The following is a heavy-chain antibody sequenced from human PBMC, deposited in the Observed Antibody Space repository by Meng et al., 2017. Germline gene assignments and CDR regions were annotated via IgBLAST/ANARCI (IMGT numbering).Heavy chain of an antibody. CDR3: ARFGGIVATISAFDY. CDR2: INPNSGGT. Sequence: VQLVQSGAEVKKPGASVKVSCNASGYTFTGYYMHWVRQAPGQGLEWMGRINPNSGGTNYAQKFQGRVTMTRDTSISTAYMELSRLRSDDTAVYYCARFGGIVATISAFDYWGQGTLVTVSS. V-gene: IGHV1-2*06. J-gene: IGHJ4*02. D-gene: IGHD5-12*01. CDR1: GYTFTGYY.